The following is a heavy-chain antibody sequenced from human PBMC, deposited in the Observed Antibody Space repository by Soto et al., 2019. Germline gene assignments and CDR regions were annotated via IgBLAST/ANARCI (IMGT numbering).Heavy chain of an antibody. J-gene: IGHJ6*02. CDR1: GFTFSSYG. D-gene: IGHD3-10*01. CDR3: SNDLLRYNSQNKRGYYYYYYGMDV. Sequence: QVQLVESGGGVVQPGRSLRLSCAASGFTFSSYGMHWVRQAPGKGLEWVAVISYDGSNKYYADSVKGRFTISRDNSKNTMYLQMNSMRAEDTAVYYCSNDLLRYNSQNKRGYYYYYYGMDVWGQGTTVTVSS. V-gene: IGHV3-30*18. CDR2: ISYDGSNK.